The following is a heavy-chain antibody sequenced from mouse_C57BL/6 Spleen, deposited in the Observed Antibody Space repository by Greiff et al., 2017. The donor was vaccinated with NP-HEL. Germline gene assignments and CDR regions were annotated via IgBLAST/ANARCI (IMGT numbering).Heavy chain of an antibody. V-gene: IGHV1-52*01. CDR3: ASLGPYFDY. CDR2: IDPSDSET. D-gene: IGHD4-1*01. Sequence: QVQLQQPGAELVRPGSSVKLSCKASGYTFTSYWMHWVKQRPIQGLEWIGNIDPSDSETHYSQKFKDKATLTVDKSSSTAYMQLSSLTSEDSAVYYCASLGPYFDYWGQGTTLTVSS. J-gene: IGHJ2*01. CDR1: GYTFTSYW.